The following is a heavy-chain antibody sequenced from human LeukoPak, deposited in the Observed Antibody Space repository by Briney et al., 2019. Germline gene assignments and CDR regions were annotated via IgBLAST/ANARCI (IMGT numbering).Heavy chain of an antibody. J-gene: IGHJ4*02. V-gene: IGHV3-23*01. Sequence: GGSLRLSCAASGFTFSNYAMNWVRQAPGKGLEWVSVISGSGGSTYYADYVKGRFTISRDNSENTLYLQMNSLRVEDTAVYYCAKERRAWFGELSFDFWGQGILVTVSS. D-gene: IGHD3-10*01. CDR2: ISGSGGST. CDR3: AKERRAWFGELSFDF. CDR1: GFTFSNYA.